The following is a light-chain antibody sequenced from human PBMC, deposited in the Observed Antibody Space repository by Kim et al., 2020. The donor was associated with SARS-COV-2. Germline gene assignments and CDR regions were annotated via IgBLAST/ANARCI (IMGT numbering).Light chain of an antibody. J-gene: IGLJ3*02. CDR2: QDS. CDR3: QAWDSTTAV. Sequence: SRCPGQAASITCSGDKLGDKYACWYQQKPGQSPVMVIYQDSKRPSGIPERFSGSNSGNTATLTISGTQAMDEADYYCQAWDSTTAVFGGGTQLTVL. V-gene: IGLV3-1*01. CDR1: KLGDKY.